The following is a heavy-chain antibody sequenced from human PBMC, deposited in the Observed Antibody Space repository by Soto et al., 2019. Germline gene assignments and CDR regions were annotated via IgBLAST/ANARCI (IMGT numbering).Heavy chain of an antibody. CDR1: DGSFSDYY. CDR2: INHSGST. J-gene: IGHJ6*03. CDR3: ARGKFGFSYYYYYYLDV. V-gene: IGHV4-34*01. D-gene: IGHD2-21*01. Sequence: SETLSLTCAVYDGSFSDYYWTWIRQSPGKGQERIGEINHSGSTSYKSSLKSRVTISIDTSKNQFSLKLTSVTASDTAVYYCARGKFGFSYYYYYYLDVWGKGTTVTVSS.